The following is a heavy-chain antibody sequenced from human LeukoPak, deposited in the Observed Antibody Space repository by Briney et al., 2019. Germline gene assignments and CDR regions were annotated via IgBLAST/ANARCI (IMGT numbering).Heavy chain of an antibody. J-gene: IGHJ4*02. D-gene: IGHD6-19*01. CDR1: GGSISSSSYY. CDR2: IYYSGST. Sequence: PSETLSLTCTVSGGSISSSSYYWGWIRQPPGKGLEWIGYIYYSGSTNYNPSLKSRVTISVDTSKNQFSLKLSSVTAADTAVYYCARRLSSGWYGDFDYWGQGIVVTVPS. V-gene: IGHV4-61*05. CDR3: ARRLSSGWYGDFDY.